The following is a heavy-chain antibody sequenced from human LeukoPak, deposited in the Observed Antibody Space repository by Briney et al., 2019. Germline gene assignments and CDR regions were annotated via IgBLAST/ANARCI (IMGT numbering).Heavy chain of an antibody. CDR1: GFTFSSFE. CDR2: ISSSGSTL. D-gene: IGHD5-12*01. V-gene: IGHV3-48*03. J-gene: IGHJ4*02. CDR3: ARDRSAYSGYDLFDS. Sequence: GGSLRLSCAASGFTFSSFEMNWVRQAQGTGLEWVSYISSSGSTLYYADSVKGRFTISRDNAKNSLYLQMNSLRAEDTAVYYCARDRSAYSGYDLFDSSGEGALFSVSS.